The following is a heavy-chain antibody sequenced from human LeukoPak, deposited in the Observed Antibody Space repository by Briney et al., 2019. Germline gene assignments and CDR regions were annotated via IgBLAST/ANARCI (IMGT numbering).Heavy chain of an antibody. V-gene: IGHV3-30*02. Sequence: GGSLRLSYAASGFTSSSYGMHWVRQAPGKGLEWLAFIRYDGSNKYYADSVKGRFTISRDNSKNTLYLQMNSLRAEDTAVYYCAKRDVVGYCSGGNCYPFDYWGQGTLVTVSS. D-gene: IGHD2-15*01. CDR1: GFTSSSYG. J-gene: IGHJ4*02. CDR3: AKRDVVGYCSGGNCYPFDY. CDR2: IRYDGSNK.